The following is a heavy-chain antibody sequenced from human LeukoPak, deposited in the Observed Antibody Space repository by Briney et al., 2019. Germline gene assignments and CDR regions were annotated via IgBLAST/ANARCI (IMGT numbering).Heavy chain of an antibody. V-gene: IGHV3-23*01. CDR1: GFTFSSYA. D-gene: IGHD2-21*01. CDR2: ISGSGGST. CDR3: AKVAHSIVEFDY. Sequence: GGSLRLSCAASGFTFSSYAMSWVRQAPGKGLGWVSAISGSGGSTYYAYSVKGRFTISRDNSKNTLYLQMNSLRAKDTAVYYCAKVAHSIVEFDYWGQGTLVTVSS. J-gene: IGHJ4*02.